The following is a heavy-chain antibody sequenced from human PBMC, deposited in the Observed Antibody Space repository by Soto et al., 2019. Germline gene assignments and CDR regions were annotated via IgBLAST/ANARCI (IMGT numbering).Heavy chain of an antibody. CDR3: ARDNLEDYYYYGMDV. V-gene: IGHV3-33*01. CDR1: GFTFSSYG. CDR2: IWYDGSNK. Sequence: GGSLRLSCAASGFTFSSYGMHWVRQAPGKGLEWVAVIWYDGSNKYYADSVKGRFTISRDNSKNTLYLQMNSLRAEDTAVYYCARDNLEDYYYYGMDVWGQGTTVTVSS. J-gene: IGHJ6*02. D-gene: IGHD1-1*01.